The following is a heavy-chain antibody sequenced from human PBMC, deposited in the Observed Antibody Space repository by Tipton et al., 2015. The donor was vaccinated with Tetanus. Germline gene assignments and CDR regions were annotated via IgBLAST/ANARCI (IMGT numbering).Heavy chain of an antibody. D-gene: IGHD3-3*01. Sequence: GSLRLSCAASGFTFSSYSMNWVRQAPGKGLEWVSYISSSSSTIYYADSVKGRFTISRDNAKNSLYLQMNSLRAEDTAVYYCASDIFWSGSLYYYYGMDVWGQGTTVTVSS. CDR3: ASDIFWSGSLYYYYGMDV. CDR2: ISSSSSTI. V-gene: IGHV3-48*01. CDR1: GFTFSSYS. J-gene: IGHJ6*02.